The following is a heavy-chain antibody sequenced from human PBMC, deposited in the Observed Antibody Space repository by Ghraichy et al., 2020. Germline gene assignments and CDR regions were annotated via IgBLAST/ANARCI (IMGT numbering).Heavy chain of an antibody. V-gene: IGHV3-48*03. CDR1: GFTFNSYS. CDR3: VRDQHYAFDY. J-gene: IGHJ4*02. CDR2: IHSSGSRI. Sequence: GGSLRLSCVTSGFTFNSYSLNWVRQAPGKGLEWVSYIHSSGSRIYYADSVKGRFTISRDNAKNSLFLQMTSLRAEDTAGYFCVRDQHYAFDYWGQGTLVTVSS. D-gene: IGHD4-17*01.